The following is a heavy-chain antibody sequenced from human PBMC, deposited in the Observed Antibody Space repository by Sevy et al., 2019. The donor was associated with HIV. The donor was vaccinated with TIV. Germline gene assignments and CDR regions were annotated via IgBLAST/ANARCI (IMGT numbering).Heavy chain of an antibody. Sequence: SETLSLTCTVSGGSITDKKYYWAWIRQPPGKGLEWIGSISYGGSTYYNPSLQSPVTLSVDTCKNQFSLNLGSVTAADTAKYYCARRVAAGGKGNEYFQHWGRGTLVTVSS. CDR1: GGSITDKKYY. V-gene: IGHV4-39*01. CDR3: ARRVAAGGKGNEYFQH. J-gene: IGHJ1*01. CDR2: ISYGGST. D-gene: IGHD6-13*01.